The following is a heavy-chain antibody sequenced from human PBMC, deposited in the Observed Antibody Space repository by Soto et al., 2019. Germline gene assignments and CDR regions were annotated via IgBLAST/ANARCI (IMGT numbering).Heavy chain of an antibody. CDR3: ARHVGYDSSGYSKAFDI. V-gene: IGHV4-39*01. D-gene: IGHD3-22*01. CDR1: GGSISSSSYY. Sequence: QLQLQESGPGLVKPSETLSLTCTVSGGSISSSSYYWGWIRQPPGKGLEWIGSIYYSGSTYYNPSLKSRVTISVDTSKNQFSLKLSSVTAADTAVYYCARHVGYDSSGYSKAFDIWGQGTMVTVSS. CDR2: IYYSGST. J-gene: IGHJ3*02.